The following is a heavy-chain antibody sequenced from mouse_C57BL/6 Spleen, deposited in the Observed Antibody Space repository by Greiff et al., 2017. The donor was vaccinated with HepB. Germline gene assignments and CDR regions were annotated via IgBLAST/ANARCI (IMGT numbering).Heavy chain of an antibody. CDR2: ISSGSSTI. Sequence: EVQLQESGGGLVKPGGSLKLSCAASGFTFSDYGMHWVRQAPEKGLEWVAYISSGSSTIYYADTVKGRFTISRANAKTTLFLQMTSLRSEDTAIYYCARPRYYGSRGAMDYWGQGTSVTVSS. J-gene: IGHJ4*01. V-gene: IGHV5-17*01. CDR1: GFTFSDYG. D-gene: IGHD1-1*01. CDR3: ARPRYYGSRGAMDY.